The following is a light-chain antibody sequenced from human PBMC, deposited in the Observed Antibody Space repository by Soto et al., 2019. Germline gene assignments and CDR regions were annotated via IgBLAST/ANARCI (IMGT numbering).Light chain of an antibody. CDR2: GAS. V-gene: IGKV3-20*01. CDR3: QQYGSSPWT. Sequence: IVLTQSPRTPSLSPGERATLSRRASQSVSSSYLAWYQQKPGQAPRLLIYGASSRATGIPDRFSGSGSGTDFTLTISRLEPEDFAVYYCQQYGSSPWTFGQGTKVDIK. J-gene: IGKJ1*01. CDR1: QSVSSSY.